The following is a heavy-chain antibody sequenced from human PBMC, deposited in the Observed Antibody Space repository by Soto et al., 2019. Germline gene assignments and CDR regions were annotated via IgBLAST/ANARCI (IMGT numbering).Heavy chain of an antibody. CDR2: ISHDGSNT. D-gene: IGHD3-3*01. Sequence: QVQLVESGGGVVLPGRSLRLSCAASGFTFSTYGMHWVRQAPGKGLEWVAVISHDGSNTWYADSVKGRLTISRDNSKNAMYLQMNSLRVEDTAVYYCARGNGKYYYFWSAYLWGQGTLVTVSS. CDR3: ARGNGKYYYFWSAYL. J-gene: IGHJ4*02. CDR1: GFTFSTYG. V-gene: IGHV3-30*03.